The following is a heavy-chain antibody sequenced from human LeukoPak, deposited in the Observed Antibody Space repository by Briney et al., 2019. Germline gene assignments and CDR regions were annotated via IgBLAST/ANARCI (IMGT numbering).Heavy chain of an antibody. J-gene: IGHJ4*02. V-gene: IGHV3-53*01. Sequence: GGSLRLSCAASGFTVSSNYMSWVRQAPGKGLEWVSVIYSGGSTYYADSVKGRLTISRDNSKSTLYLQMNSLRAEDTGMYYCAKVDCGTSGCRRVDYWGQGALVTVSS. CDR1: GFTVSSNY. CDR2: IYSGGST. D-gene: IGHD2-2*01. CDR3: AKVDCGTSGCRRVDY.